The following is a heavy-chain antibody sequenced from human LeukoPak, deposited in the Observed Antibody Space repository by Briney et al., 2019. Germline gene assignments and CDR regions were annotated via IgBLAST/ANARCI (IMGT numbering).Heavy chain of an antibody. J-gene: IGHJ1*01. CDR3: ARGPPTTALTYFQH. D-gene: IGHD1-26*01. V-gene: IGHV4-39*07. CDR2: IYYSGTT. Sequence: SETLSLTCIVSGDSISSSIYYWGWIRQPPGKGLEWIGSIYYSGTTYYNPSLKSRVTISVDTSKNQLSLKLSSVTAADTAVYYCARGPPTTALTYFQHWGQGTLVTVSS. CDR1: GDSISSSIYY.